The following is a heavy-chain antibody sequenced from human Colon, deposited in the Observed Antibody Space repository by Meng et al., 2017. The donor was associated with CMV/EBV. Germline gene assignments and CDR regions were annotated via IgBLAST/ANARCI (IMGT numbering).Heavy chain of an antibody. J-gene: IGHJ6*02. D-gene: IGHD5-12*01. CDR1: GLSFDDYA. CDR2: VNWAGDKI. V-gene: IGHV3-9*01. Sequence: GGSLRLSCVASGLSFDDYAMHWVRQVPGKGLEWVSNVNWAGDKIGYADSVKGRFTISRDNAKNSLYLQMDSLRAADTAVYYCAKDRTVGGYTFGLDVWGQGTTVTVSS. CDR3: AKDRTVGGYTFGLDV.